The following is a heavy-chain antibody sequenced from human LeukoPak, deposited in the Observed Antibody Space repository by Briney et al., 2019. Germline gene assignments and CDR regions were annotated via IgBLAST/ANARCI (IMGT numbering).Heavy chain of an antibody. CDR2: IYSGGST. CDR1: GFTLSNFA. D-gene: IGHD3-10*01. V-gene: IGHV3-53*01. Sequence: GGSLRLSCAASGFTLSNFAMHWVRQAPGKGLEWVSVIYSGGSTYYADSVKGRFTISRDNSKNTLYLQMNSLRAEDTAVYYCARDRSGGSGSYSYWFDPWGQGTLVTVSS. J-gene: IGHJ5*02. CDR3: ARDRSGGSGSYSYWFDP.